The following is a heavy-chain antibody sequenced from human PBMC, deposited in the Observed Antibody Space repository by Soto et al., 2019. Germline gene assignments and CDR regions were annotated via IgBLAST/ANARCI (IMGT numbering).Heavy chain of an antibody. D-gene: IGHD1-20*01. CDR1: GGSISSGGYY. CDR3: ASRLTGTPGGWLDP. J-gene: IGHJ5*02. Sequence: SETLSLTCTVSGGSISSGGYYWSWIRQHPGKGLEWIGYIYYSGSTYYNPSLKSRVTISVDTSKNQFSLKLSSVTAADTAVYYSASRLTGTPGGWLDPWGQGTLVTVSS. V-gene: IGHV4-31*03. CDR2: IYYSGST.